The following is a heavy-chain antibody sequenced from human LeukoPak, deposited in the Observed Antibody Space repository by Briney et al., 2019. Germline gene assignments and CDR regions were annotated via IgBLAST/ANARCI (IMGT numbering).Heavy chain of an antibody. Sequence: GESLKISCKGSGYSFTSYWIGWVRQMPGKGLEWMGIIYPGDSDTRYSPSFQGQVTISADKSISTAYLQWSSLKASDTAMYYCARHLAGRAAAGTQLDYWGQGTLVTVSS. CDR1: GYSFTSYW. D-gene: IGHD6-13*01. J-gene: IGHJ4*02. CDR2: IYPGDSDT. V-gene: IGHV5-51*01. CDR3: ARHLAGRAAAGTQLDY.